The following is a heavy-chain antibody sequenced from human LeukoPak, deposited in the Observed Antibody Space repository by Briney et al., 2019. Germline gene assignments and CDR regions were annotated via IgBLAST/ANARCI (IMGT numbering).Heavy chain of an antibody. J-gene: IGHJ4*02. D-gene: IGHD2-2*01. Sequence: ASVKVSCKASGYTFTGYYMHWVRQAPGQGLEWMGWINPNSGGTNYAQKFQGRATMTRDTSISTAYMELSRLRSDDTAVYYCARDYCSSTSCRLDYWGQGTLVTVSS. CDR3: ARDYCSSTSCRLDY. CDR2: INPNSGGT. V-gene: IGHV1-2*02. CDR1: GYTFTGYY.